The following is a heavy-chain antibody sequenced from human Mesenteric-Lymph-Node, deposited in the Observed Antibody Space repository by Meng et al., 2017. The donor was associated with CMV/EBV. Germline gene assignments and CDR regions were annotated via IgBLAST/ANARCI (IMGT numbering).Heavy chain of an antibody. CDR2: ISGSGGST. CDR1: GFTFSSYD. J-gene: IGHJ4*02. D-gene: IGHD5-24*01. V-gene: IGHV3-23*01. CDR3: TKDRVATILCDFDF. Sequence: ASGFTFSSYDMSWVRRAPGRGVEWVSGISGSGGSTYYADSVKGRFTISRDNSKNTLYLQMNSLRAEDTAVYYCTKDRVATILCDFDFWGQGTLVTVSS.